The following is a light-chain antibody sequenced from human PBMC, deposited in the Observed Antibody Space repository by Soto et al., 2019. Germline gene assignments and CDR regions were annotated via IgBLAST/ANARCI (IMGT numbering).Light chain of an antibody. CDR3: ASYAGSNNPVI. J-gene: IGLJ2*01. CDR2: EVS. V-gene: IGLV2-8*01. CDR1: SRDVGGYNW. Sequence: HSALTQPPSASGSPGQSVTISCTGTSRDVGGYNWVSWYQQHPGKAPKFMIYEVSRRPSGVPDRSSGSKSGNTASLTISGLQTDDEADYYCASYAGSNNPVIFGGGTQLTVL.